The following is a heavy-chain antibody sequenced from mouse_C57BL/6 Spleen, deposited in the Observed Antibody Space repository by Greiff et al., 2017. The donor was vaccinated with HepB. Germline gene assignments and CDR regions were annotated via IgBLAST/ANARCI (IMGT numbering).Heavy chain of an antibody. CDR1: GYTFTDYN. V-gene: IGHV1-18*01. CDR2: INPNNGGT. CDR3: ARLANYVWYFDV. D-gene: IGHD2-1*01. Sequence: EVQLQQSGPELVKPGASVKIPCKASGYTFTDYNMDWVKQSHGKSLEWIGDINPNNGGTIYNQKFKGKATLTVDKSSSTAYMELRSLTSEDTAVYYCARLANYVWYFDVWGTGTTVTVSS. J-gene: IGHJ1*03.